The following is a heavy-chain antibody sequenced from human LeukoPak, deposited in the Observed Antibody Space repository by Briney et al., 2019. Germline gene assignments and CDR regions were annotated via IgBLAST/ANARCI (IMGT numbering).Heavy chain of an antibody. J-gene: IGHJ5*01. CDR2: INPNSGGS. V-gene: IGHV1-2*02. Sequence: ASVRVSCKASGYSFSNFDINWVRQAPGQGLEWMGWINPNSGGSNHAPRFQGRVTMTRDTSIGTAYMELSSLTSDDTAVYYCTRSYGSSWFDYWGQGALVTVSS. D-gene: IGHD6-13*01. CDR1: GYSFSNFD. CDR3: TRSYGSSWFDY.